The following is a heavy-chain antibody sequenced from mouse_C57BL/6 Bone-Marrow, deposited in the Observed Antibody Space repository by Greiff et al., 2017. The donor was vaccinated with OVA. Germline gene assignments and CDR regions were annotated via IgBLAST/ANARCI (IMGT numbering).Heavy chain of an antibody. V-gene: IGHV1-18*01. D-gene: IGHD2-10*02. Sequence: EVQLVESGPELVKPGASVKIPCKASGYTFTDYNMDWVKQSHGKSLEWIGDINPNNGGTIYTQKFKGKATLTVDKSSSTAYMELHSLTSEDTAVYYCARSEYGNYVYGFAYWGQGTLVTVSA. CDR1: GYTFTDYN. J-gene: IGHJ3*01. CDR3: ARSEYGNYVYGFAY. CDR2: INPNNGGT.